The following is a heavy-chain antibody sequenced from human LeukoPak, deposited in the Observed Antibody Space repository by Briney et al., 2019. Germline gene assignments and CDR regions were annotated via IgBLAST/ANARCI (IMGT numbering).Heavy chain of an antibody. D-gene: IGHD3-22*01. Sequence: SETLSLTCTVSGGSISSYYWSWIRQPPGKGPEWIGYIYYSGSTNYNPSLKSRVTISVDTSKNQFSLKLSSVTAADTAVYYCARDTYYYDSSGRLFDYWGQGTLVTVSS. J-gene: IGHJ4*02. CDR2: IYYSGST. CDR3: ARDTYYYDSSGRLFDY. V-gene: IGHV4-59*01. CDR1: GGSISSYY.